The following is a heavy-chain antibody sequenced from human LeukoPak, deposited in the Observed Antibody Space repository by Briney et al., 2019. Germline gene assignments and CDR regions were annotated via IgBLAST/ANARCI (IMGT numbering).Heavy chain of an antibody. CDR2: INHSGST. V-gene: IGHV4-34*01. D-gene: IGHD3-10*01. J-gene: IGHJ5*02. Sequence: PSETLSLTCAVYGGSFSGYYWSWIRQPPGKGLEWIWEINHSGSTNYNPSLKSRVTISVDTSKNQFSLKLSSVTAADTAVYYCARSYYYGSGSYYQNWFDPWGQGTLVTVSS. CDR1: GGSFSGYY. CDR3: ARSYYYGSGSYYQNWFDP.